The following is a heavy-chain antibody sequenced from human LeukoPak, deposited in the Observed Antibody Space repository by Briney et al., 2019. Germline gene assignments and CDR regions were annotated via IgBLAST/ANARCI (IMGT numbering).Heavy chain of an antibody. CDR3: AKDQERQLAPHDY. J-gene: IGHJ4*02. CDR2: ISGSGGST. CDR1: GFTFSSYA. Sequence: GGSLTLSCAASGFTFSSYAMSWVRQAPGKGLEWVSAISGSGGSTYYADSVKGRFTISRDNSKNTLYLQMNSLRAEDTAVYYCAKDQERQLAPHDYWGQGILVTVSS. V-gene: IGHV3-23*01. D-gene: IGHD6-13*01.